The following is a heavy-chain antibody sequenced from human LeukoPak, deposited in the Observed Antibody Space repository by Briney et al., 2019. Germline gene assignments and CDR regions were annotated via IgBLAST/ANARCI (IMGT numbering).Heavy chain of an antibody. CDR3: ARAVSSGYYNLYFDY. D-gene: IGHD3-3*01. Sequence: GGSLRLSCAASGFTFSSYWMSWVREAPGKGLEWVANKKQDGSEKYYVDSVKGRFTISRDNAKNSLYLQMNSLRAEDTAVYYCARAVSSGYYNLYFDYWGQGALVTVSS. CDR1: GFTFSSYW. J-gene: IGHJ4*02. V-gene: IGHV3-7*04. CDR2: KKQDGSEK.